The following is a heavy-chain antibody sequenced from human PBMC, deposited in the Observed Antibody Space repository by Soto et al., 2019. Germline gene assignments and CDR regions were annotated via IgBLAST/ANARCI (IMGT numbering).Heavy chain of an antibody. D-gene: IGHD3-16*01. CDR1: GYRFTSYW. CDR2: IYPGDSDT. Sequence: GESLKISCKGSGYRFTSYWIGWVCQMPGKGLEWMGIIYPGDSDTRYSPSFQGQVTISADKSISTAYLQWSSLKASDTAMYYCASSRGQPLYYFDYWGQGTLVTVSS. CDR3: ASSRGQPLYYFDY. V-gene: IGHV5-51*01. J-gene: IGHJ4*02.